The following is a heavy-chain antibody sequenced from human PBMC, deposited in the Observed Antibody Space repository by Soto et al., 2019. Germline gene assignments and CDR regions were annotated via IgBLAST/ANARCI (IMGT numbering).Heavy chain of an antibody. J-gene: IGHJ4*02. D-gene: IGHD3-10*01. CDR1: GGSLSERY. V-gene: IGHV4-34*01. CDR3: ASYGRGTYYYGYYFHH. CDR2: IHHSGST. Sequence: SETVSLTCGVYGGSLSERYWTGMRQPPGKGLEWIGEIHHSGSTNYNPSLKSRVTISLDTSKNQFSLKLSSVTAADAAVYYCASYGRGTYYYGYYFHHWGQGTPVTVS.